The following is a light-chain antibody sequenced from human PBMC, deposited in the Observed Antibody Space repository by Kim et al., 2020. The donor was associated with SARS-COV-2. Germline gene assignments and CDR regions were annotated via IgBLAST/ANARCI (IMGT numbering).Light chain of an antibody. CDR3: QQYGSSPGT. Sequence: SPGERATLSCRASQSISSNNLAWYQQKPGQTPRLLIYGASSRASGIPDRFSGSGSGTDFTLSISRLEPEDFAVYFCQQYGSSPGTFGPGTKVDIK. V-gene: IGKV3-20*01. CDR1: QSISSNN. J-gene: IGKJ3*01. CDR2: GAS.